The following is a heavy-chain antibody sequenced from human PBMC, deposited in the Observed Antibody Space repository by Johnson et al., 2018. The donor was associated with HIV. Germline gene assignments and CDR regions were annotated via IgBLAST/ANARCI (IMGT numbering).Heavy chain of an antibody. CDR3: ARDREYGLAWGWTLDI. D-gene: IGHD2/OR15-2a*01. V-gene: IGHV3-30*02. CDR2: IRYDGSNK. Sequence: QVQLVESGGGVVQPGGSLRLSCAASVFTFSSYGMHWVRQAPGKGLEWVAFIRYDGSNKYYADSVKCRFTISRDNSKNTLYLQMNSLRTEDTAVYYCARDREYGLAWGWTLDIWGQGTMVTVSS. J-gene: IGHJ3*02. CDR1: VFTFSSYG.